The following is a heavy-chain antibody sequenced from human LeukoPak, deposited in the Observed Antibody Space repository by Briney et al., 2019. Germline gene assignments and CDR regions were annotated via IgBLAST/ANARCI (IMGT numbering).Heavy chain of an antibody. CDR1: GGTFSSYA. CDR3: ASSPFTDYSINYYYYYMDV. Sequence: SVKVSCKASGGTFSSYAISWVRQAPGQGLEWMGRIIPIFGTANYAQKFQGRVTITTDESTSTAYMEQSSLRSEDTAVYYCASSPFTDYSINYYYYYMDVWGRGTTVTVSS. CDR2: IIPIFGTA. V-gene: IGHV1-69*05. J-gene: IGHJ6*03. D-gene: IGHD4-11*01.